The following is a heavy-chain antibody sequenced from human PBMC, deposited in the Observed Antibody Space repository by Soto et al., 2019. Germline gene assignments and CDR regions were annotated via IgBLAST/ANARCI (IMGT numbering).Heavy chain of an antibody. Sequence: SETLSLTCAVSGGSISSSNWWSWVRQPPGKGLEWIGEIYHSGSTNYNPSLKSRVTISVDKSKNQFSLKLSSVTAADTAVYYCARGIAAPDYYGMDVWGQGTTVTVSS. V-gene: IGHV4-4*02. CDR1: GGSISSSNW. CDR3: ARGIAAPDYYGMDV. J-gene: IGHJ6*02. CDR2: IYHSGST. D-gene: IGHD6-13*01.